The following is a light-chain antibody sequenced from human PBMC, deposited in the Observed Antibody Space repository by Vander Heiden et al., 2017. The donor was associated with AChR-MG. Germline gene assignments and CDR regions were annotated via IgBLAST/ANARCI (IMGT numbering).Light chain of an antibody. V-gene: IGKV1-17*01. J-gene: IGKJ3*01. CDR2: AAS. Sequence: DIQMTQSPSSLSASVGDRVTITCRASQGIGNDLVWHQQRPGKDPKRLIYAASTLQSGVPSRFSGSGSGTEFTLTISSLQPEDFATYYCLQHNTYPRAFGPGTRVDIK. CDR3: LQHNTYPRA. CDR1: QGIGND.